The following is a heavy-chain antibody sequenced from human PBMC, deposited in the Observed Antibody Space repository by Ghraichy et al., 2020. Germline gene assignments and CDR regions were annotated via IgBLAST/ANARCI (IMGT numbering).Heavy chain of an antibody. Sequence: GGYLRLSCAASGFTFSSYGMHWVRQAPGKGLEWVAVISYDGSNKYYVDSVKGRFTISRDNSKNTLYLQMNSLRAEDTAVYYCAKDSSGYYYLLGDHRIDYWGQGTLVTVSS. J-gene: IGHJ4*02. CDR3: AKDSSGYYYLLGDHRIDY. D-gene: IGHD3-22*01. V-gene: IGHV3-30*18. CDR2: ISYDGSNK. CDR1: GFTFSSYG.